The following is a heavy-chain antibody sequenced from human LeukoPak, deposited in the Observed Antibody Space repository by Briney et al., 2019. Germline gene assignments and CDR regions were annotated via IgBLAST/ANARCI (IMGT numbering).Heavy chain of an antibody. V-gene: IGHV1-18*01. CDR2: ITAYNGHI. CDR3: ARVNRREGYNFPFDH. Sequence: ASVKVSCKASGYTLITYGFTWVRQAPGQGLEWMGWITAYNGHIKFAQQFQGRLTMTTDTSTNTGYMELRSLRSDDTAVYYCARVNRREGYNFPFDHWGQGTPVTVSS. J-gene: IGHJ4*02. D-gene: IGHD5-24*01. CDR1: GYTLITYG.